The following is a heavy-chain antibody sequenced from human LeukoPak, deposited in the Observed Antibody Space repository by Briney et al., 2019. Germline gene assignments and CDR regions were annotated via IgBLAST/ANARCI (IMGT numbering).Heavy chain of an antibody. CDR3: ARWANNYYGSGSYLGDLLYYCYYGMDV. CDR2: INSDGSST. J-gene: IGHJ6*01. V-gene: IGHV3-74*01. CDR1: GFTFSSYW. D-gene: IGHD3-10*01. Sequence: GGSLRLSCAASGFTFSSYWMHWVRQAPGKGLVWVSRINSDGSSTSYADSVKGRFTISRDNAKNTLYLQMNSLRAEDTAVYYCARWANNYYGSGSYLGDLLYYCYYGMDVWGQGTTVTVSS.